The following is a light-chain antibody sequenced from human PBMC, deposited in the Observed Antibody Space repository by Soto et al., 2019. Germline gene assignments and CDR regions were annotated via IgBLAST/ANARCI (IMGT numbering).Light chain of an antibody. V-gene: IGKV3-11*01. Sequence: PGERATLSCRASQSVSSYLAWYQQKPGQAPRLLIYDASNRATGIPARFSGSGSGTDFTLTISSLEPEDFAVYYCQHRSNWPRLTFGGGTKVDIK. CDR1: QSVSSY. J-gene: IGKJ4*01. CDR3: QHRSNWPRLT. CDR2: DAS.